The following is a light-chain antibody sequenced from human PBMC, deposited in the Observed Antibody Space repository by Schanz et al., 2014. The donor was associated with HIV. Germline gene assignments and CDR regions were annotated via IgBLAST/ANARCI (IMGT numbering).Light chain of an antibody. CDR2: GVF. CDR1: SFDVGSSEF. CDR3: SSYTSSSTWV. Sequence: QSALTQPASVSGTPGQSITISCSGTSFDVGSSEFVSWYQVSPGKAPKLVVYGVFDRPSGVSNRFSGSKSGNTASLTISGLQAEDEADYYCSSYTSSSTWVFGGGTKLTVL. V-gene: IGLV2-14*02. J-gene: IGLJ3*02.